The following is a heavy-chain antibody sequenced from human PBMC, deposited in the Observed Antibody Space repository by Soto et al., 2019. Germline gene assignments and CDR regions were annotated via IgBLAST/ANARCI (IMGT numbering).Heavy chain of an antibody. CDR1: GGSISSGPYT. CDR2: FHYSGFT. V-gene: IGHV4-39*07. Sequence: PSETLSLTCSVSGGSISSGPYTWGWISQPPGKGLEWIGTFHYSGFTRYNPSLESRVTISEHTSKSQFSLEPTSVTAADTAVYYCARGLISGSHYSGGWYYFDSWGQGTQVTVSS. CDR3: ARGLISGSHYSGGWYYFDS. D-gene: IGHD1-26*01. J-gene: IGHJ4*02.